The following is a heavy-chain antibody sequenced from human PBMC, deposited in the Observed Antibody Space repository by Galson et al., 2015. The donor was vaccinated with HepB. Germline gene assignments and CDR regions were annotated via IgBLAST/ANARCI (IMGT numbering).Heavy chain of an antibody. CDR1: GFTFSGSA. J-gene: IGHJ4*02. CDR3: TTSCGGDCYSGVGY. CDR2: IKTKAGSYAT. D-gene: IGHD2-21*02. Sequence: SLRLSCAASGFTFSGSAMHWVRQASGKGLEWVGRIKTKAGSYATAYSASVKDRFTISRDDSKSTSYLQMNSLKTEDTAVYYCTTSCGGDCYSGVGYWGQGTLVTVSS. V-gene: IGHV3-73*01.